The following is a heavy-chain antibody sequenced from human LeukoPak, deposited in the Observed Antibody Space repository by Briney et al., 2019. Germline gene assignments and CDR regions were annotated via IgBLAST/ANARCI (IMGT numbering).Heavy chain of an antibody. Sequence: GGSLRLSCAGSGFTFSSYWMHWVRQAPGKGLVWVSRITNDGSTTSYADSVKGRFTISRDNAKNTLYLQMNSLRAEDTAVYYCASQYCGSTSCYGFDAFDIWGQGIKVTVSS. CDR3: ASQYCGSTSCYGFDAFDI. CDR1: GFTFSSYW. CDR2: ITNDGSTT. V-gene: IGHV3-74*01. J-gene: IGHJ3*02. D-gene: IGHD2-2*01.